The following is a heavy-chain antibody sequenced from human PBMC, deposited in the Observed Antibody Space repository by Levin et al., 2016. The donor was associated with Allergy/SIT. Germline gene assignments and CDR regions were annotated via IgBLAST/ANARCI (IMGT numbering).Heavy chain of an antibody. CDR2: VDPTDLYT. CDR3: ARRGLPDYASGSFHDGADDF. CDR1: GYRFNNYW. J-gene: IGHJ4*02. D-gene: IGHD3-10*01. V-gene: IGHV5-10-1*01. Sequence: GESLKISCQASGYRFNNYWISWVRQVPGKGLEWMGRVDPTDLYTDYNPSFRGHVTISVDKSTSTVYLQWANLRTSDTALYYCARRGLPDYASGSFHDGADDFWGQGTLVTVSS.